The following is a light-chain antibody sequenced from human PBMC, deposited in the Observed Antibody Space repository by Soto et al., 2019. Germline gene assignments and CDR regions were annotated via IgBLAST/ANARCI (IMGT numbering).Light chain of an antibody. Sequence: QSALTQPASVSGSPGQSITVSCTGTSSDVGGYNYVSWYQQHPGKAPKLVIYEVSDRPSGVSNRFSASKSGNTASLIISSLQAEDEADYYCSSFTASNTWVFGGGTKLTVL. CDR2: EVS. J-gene: IGLJ3*02. V-gene: IGLV2-14*01. CDR3: SSFTASNTWV. CDR1: SSDVGGYNY.